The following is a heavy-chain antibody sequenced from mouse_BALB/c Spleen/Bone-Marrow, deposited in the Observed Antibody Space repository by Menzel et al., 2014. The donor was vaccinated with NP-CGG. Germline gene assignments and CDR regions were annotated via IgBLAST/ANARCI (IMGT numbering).Heavy chain of an antibody. CDR3: ARRVYYDYDGGAWFAY. V-gene: IGHV1-85*01. D-gene: IGHD2-4*01. CDR1: GYTFTSYD. CDR2: IFPGDGST. Sequence: VKVVESGAELVKPGASVKLSCKASGYTFTSYDINWVRQRPEQGLEWIGWIFPGDGSTKYNEKFKGKATLTTDKSSSPAYMQLSRLTSEDSAVYFCARRVYYDYDGGAWFAYWGQGTLVTVSA. J-gene: IGHJ3*01.